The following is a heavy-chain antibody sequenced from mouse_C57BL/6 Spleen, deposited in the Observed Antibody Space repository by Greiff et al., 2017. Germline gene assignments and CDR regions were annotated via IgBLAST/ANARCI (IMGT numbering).Heavy chain of an antibody. V-gene: IGHV3-6*01. CDR2: ISYDGSN. CDR1: GYSITSGYY. J-gene: IGHJ4*01. Sequence: EVKLMESGPGLVKPSQSLSLTCSVTGYSITSGYYWNWIRQFPGNKLEWMGYISYDGSNNYNPSLKNRISITSDTSKNQFFLKLNSVTTEDTATYYCARVGYYAMDYWGQGTSVTVSS. CDR3: ARVGYYAMDY.